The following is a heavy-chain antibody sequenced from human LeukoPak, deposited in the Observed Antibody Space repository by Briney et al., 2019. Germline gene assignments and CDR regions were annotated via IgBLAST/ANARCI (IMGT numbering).Heavy chain of an antibody. CDR3: ARDPPNPTTLYGGYVYYYMDV. J-gene: IGHJ6*03. CDR1: GFTFSNYW. CDR2: ISSSSSYI. D-gene: IGHD5-12*01. V-gene: IGHV3-21*01. Sequence: GGSLRLSCVASGFTFSNYWMRWVRQAPGKGLEWVSSISSSSSYIYYADSVKGRFTISRDNAKNSLYLQMNSLRAEDTAVYYCARDPPNPTTLYGGYVYYYMDVWGKGTTVTVSS.